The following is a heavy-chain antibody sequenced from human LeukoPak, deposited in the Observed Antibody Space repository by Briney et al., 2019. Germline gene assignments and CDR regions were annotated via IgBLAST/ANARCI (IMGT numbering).Heavy chain of an antibody. J-gene: IGHJ4*02. Sequence: GGSLRLSCAASGFTFSSYAMHWVRQAPGKGLEWVAVISYDGSNKYYADSVKGRFTISRDNSKNTLYLQMNSLRAEDTAVYYCARTLWFGELSKGFDYWGQGTLVTVSS. CDR1: GFTFSSYA. CDR2: ISYDGSNK. CDR3: ARTLWFGELSKGFDY. V-gene: IGHV3-30-3*01. D-gene: IGHD3-10*01.